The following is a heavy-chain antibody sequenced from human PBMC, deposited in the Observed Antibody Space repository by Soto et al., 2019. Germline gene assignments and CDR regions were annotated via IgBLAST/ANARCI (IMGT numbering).Heavy chain of an antibody. D-gene: IGHD2-2*01. CDR1: GGTFSSYA. CDR3: ASHSYLRGYCISTSCYGYYYGMDV. V-gene: IGHV1-69*12. J-gene: IGHJ6*02. CDR2: IIPIFGTA. Sequence: QVQLVQSGAEVKKPGSSVKVSCKASGGTFSSYAISWVRQAPGQGLEWMGGIIPIFGTADYAQKFQGRVTITAXEXSXKAXMGLSSLRSEDTAVYYCASHSYLRGYCISTSCYGYYYGMDVWGQGTTVTVSS.